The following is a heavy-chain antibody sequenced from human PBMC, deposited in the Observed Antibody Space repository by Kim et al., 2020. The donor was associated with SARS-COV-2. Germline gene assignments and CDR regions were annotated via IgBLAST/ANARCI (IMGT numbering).Heavy chain of an antibody. CDR1: GFTFSNAW. D-gene: IGHD3-16*02. J-gene: IGHJ4*02. CDR3: TTDPFYDYVWGSYREPQ. V-gene: IGHV3-15*01. CDR2: IKSKTDGGTT. Sequence: GGSLRLSCAASGFTFSNAWMSWVRQAPGKGLEWGGRIKSKTDGGTTDYAAPVKGRFTISRDDSKNTLYLQMNSLKTEDTAVYYCTTDPFYDYVWGSYREPQWGQGTLVTVSS.